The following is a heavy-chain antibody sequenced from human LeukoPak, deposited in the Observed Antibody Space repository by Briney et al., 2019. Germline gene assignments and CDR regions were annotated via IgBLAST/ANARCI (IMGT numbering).Heavy chain of an antibody. J-gene: IGHJ4*02. Sequence: ASVKVSCKASGYTFTNYGISWVRQAPGQGLEWMGGISAYNGNTNYAQKLQGRVTMTTDTSTSTAYMELRSLTSDDTAVYYCARVGAYCTSTSCLDYWGQGTLVTVSS. CDR3: ARVGAYCTSTSCLDY. CDR2: ISAYNGNT. D-gene: IGHD2-2*01. CDR1: GYTFTNYG. V-gene: IGHV1-18*01.